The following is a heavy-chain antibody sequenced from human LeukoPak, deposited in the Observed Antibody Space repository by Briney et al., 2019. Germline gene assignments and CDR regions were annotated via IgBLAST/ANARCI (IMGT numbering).Heavy chain of an antibody. CDR1: GFTFSSYA. V-gene: IGHV3-30-3*01. CDR2: ISYDGSNK. D-gene: IGHD6-13*01. J-gene: IGHJ4*02. CDR3: ARVLGGSAAAGKETDY. Sequence: GGPLRLSCAASGFTFSSYAMHWVRQAPGKGLEWVAVISYDGSNKYYADSVKGRFTISRDNSKNTLYLQMNGLRAEDTAVYYCARVLGGSAAAGKETDYWGQGTLVTVSS.